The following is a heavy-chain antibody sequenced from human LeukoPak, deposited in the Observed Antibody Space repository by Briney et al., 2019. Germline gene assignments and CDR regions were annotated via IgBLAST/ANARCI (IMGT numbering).Heavy chain of an antibody. J-gene: IGHJ3*02. CDR2: IIPILGIA. CDR1: GGTFTSYA. V-gene: IGHV1-69*04. D-gene: IGHD2-2*02. CDR3: ARDLDIVVVPAAIALAFDI. Sequence: SVKVSCKASGGTFTSYAISWVRQAPGQGLEWMGRIIPILGIANYAQKFQGRVTITADKSTSTAYMELSSLRSEDTAVYYCARDLDIVVVPAAIALAFDIGGQGTMVTVSA.